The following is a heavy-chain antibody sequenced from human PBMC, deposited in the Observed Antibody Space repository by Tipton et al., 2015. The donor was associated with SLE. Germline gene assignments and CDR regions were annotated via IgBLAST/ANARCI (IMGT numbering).Heavy chain of an antibody. CDR1: GGSISRYY. Sequence: TLSLTCTVSGGSISRYYWSWIRQSPGKGLEWLGYIYFSGSTKYNPSLESRVTISVDTSKNQFSLKLSSVTAADTAVYYCARGLSSSWYGYWGQGTLVTVSS. CDR2: IYFSGST. D-gene: IGHD6-13*01. CDR3: ARGLSSSWYGY. V-gene: IGHV4-59*08. J-gene: IGHJ4*02.